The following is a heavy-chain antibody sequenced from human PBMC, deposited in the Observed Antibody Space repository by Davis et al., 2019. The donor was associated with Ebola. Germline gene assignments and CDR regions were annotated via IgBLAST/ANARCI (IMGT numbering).Heavy chain of an antibody. CDR2: IYHSGST. D-gene: IGHD3-16*01. CDR3: ARARGRYDYVWGSRVPYPDAFDI. CDR1: GGSISSSNW. J-gene: IGHJ3*02. V-gene: IGHV4-4*02. Sequence: PSETLSLTCAVSGGSISSSNWWSWVRQPPGKGLEWIGEIYHSGSTNYNPSLKSRVTISVDKSKNQFSLKLSSVTAADTAVYYCARARGRYDYVWGSRVPYPDAFDIWGQGTMVTVSS.